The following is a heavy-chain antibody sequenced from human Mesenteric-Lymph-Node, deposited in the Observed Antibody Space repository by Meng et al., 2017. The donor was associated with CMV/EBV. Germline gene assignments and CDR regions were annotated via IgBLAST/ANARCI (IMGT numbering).Heavy chain of an antibody. CDR1: GFTFSSYA. V-gene: IGHV3-23*03. J-gene: IGHJ4*02. D-gene: IGHD6-19*01. CDR2: IYSGGSST. CDR3: AKDRVAVAGTSYDY. Sequence: GESLKISCVASGFTFSSYAMSWVRQAPGKGLEWVSVIYSGGSSTYYADSVKGRFTISRDNSKNTLYLQMNSLRAEDTAVYYCAKDRVAVAGTSYDYWGQGTLVTVSS.